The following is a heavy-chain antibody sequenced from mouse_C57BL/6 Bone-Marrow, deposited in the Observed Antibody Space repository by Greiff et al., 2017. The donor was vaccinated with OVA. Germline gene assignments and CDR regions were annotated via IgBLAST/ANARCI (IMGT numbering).Heavy chain of an antibody. J-gene: IGHJ4*01. Sequence: VQLQQSGPGLVKPSQSLSLTCSVTGYSITSGYYWNWIRQFPGNKLEWMGYISYDGSNNYNPSLKNRISITRDTSKNQFFLKLNSVTTEDTATYYCASRDYYGSRYYAMDYWGQGTSVTVSS. CDR3: ASRDYYGSRYYAMDY. D-gene: IGHD1-1*01. CDR2: ISYDGSN. V-gene: IGHV3-6*01. CDR1: GYSITSGYY.